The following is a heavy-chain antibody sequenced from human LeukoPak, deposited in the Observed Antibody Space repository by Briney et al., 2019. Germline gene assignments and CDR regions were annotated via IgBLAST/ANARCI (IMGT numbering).Heavy chain of an antibody. Sequence: PSETLSLTCAVYGGSFSGYYWSWYRQPPGKGLEWIGEIHPSGSTHYNPSLASRVIISVDTSKNQFSLKVNSVTAADTAVYYCVRGQDQAKSRQWGQGTLATVSS. V-gene: IGHV4-34*01. CDR2: IHPSGST. J-gene: IGHJ1*01. CDR3: VRGQDQAKSRQ. D-gene: IGHD4/OR15-4a*01. CDR1: GGSFSGYY.